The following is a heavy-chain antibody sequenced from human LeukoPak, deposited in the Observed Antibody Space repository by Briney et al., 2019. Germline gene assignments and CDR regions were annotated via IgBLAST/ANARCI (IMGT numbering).Heavy chain of an antibody. D-gene: IGHD6-19*01. J-gene: IGHJ3*01. CDR1: GYSIRGNNC. CDR3: ARNQAVSGNHGALDV. Sequence: PSETLSLTCVVSGYSIRGNNCWAWVRQPPGKGLEWIGYIFSDGSAYYNSSLESRVTMAVDTSKNQMSPNLRSVTAVDTAVYYCARNQAVSGNHGALDVWGQGTMVTVSS. V-gene: IGHV4-28*01. CDR2: IFSDGSA.